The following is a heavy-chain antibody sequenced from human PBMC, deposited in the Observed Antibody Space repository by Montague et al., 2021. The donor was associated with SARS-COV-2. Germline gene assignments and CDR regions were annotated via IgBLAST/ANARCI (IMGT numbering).Heavy chain of an antibody. CDR2: IYASGST. CDR1: GGYISSGSYY. CDR3: AIGGNHYFFY. J-gene: IGHJ4*02. Sequence: TLSLTCTVSGGYISSGSYYWSWIRQPAGRGMEWIGRIYASGSTKYNPSLKSRVTISVDTSKNQFSLKVSSVTAADKAVYYCAIGGNHYFFYWGQGTLVTVSS. D-gene: IGHD1-26*01. V-gene: IGHV4-61*02.